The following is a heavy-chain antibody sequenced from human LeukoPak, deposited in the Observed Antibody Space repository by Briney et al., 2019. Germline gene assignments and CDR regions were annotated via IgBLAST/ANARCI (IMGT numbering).Heavy chain of an antibody. D-gene: IGHD3-9*01. Sequence: AGESLRLSCAASGFTFSSYAMHWVRQAPGKGLEWVAVISYDGSDKYYADSVKGRFTISRDNSKNTLYLRMNSLRVEDMAVYYCARQPNYDILTGFGKGPFDYWGQGTLVTVSS. CDR2: ISYDGSDK. CDR3: ARQPNYDILTGFGKGPFDY. J-gene: IGHJ4*02. V-gene: IGHV3-30*04. CDR1: GFTFSSYA.